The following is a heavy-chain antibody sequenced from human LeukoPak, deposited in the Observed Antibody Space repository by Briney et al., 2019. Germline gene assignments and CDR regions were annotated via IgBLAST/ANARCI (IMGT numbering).Heavy chain of an antibody. D-gene: IGHD1-26*01. J-gene: IGHJ4*02. CDR2: ISLAGQT. CDR3: SRESGPFCPFGY. V-gene: IGHV4/OR15-8*02. Sequence: PSETLSLTCGVSGGSISGANWWSWVRQPPGQGLEWIGEISLAGQTNYNPSLNGRVTMSLDKSSNQLSLHLTSVTAADTATYYCSRESGPFCPFGYWGQGTLVIVSS. CDR1: GGSISGANW.